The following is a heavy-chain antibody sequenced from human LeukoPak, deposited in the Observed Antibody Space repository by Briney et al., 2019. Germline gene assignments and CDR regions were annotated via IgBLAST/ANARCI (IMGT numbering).Heavy chain of an antibody. J-gene: IGHJ1*01. CDR2: ITDNGSN. CDR1: GESLNDYY. CDR3: VRGFCRGESCYSGEYFQH. D-gene: IGHD2-15*01. V-gene: IGHV4-34*01. Sequence: SETLSLTCGVHGESLNDYYWSWIRQSPGKGLEWIGEITDNGSNTFHPSLESRLTISVDTSKNQFSLTLTHVTDAAASAYFCVRGFCRGESCYSGEYFQHWGQGTLLSVSS.